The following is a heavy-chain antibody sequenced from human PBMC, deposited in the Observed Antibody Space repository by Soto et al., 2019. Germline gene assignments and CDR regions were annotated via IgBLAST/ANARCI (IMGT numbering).Heavy chain of an antibody. D-gene: IGHD1-1*01. CDR3: ARRLERDYYYGMDV. CDR1: GFTFSSYA. V-gene: IGHV3-30-3*01. Sequence: GGSLRLSCAASGFTFSSYAMHWVRQAPGKGLEWVAVISYDGSNKYYADSMKGRFTISRDNSKNTLYLQMNSLRAEDTAVYYCARRLERDYYYGMDVWGQGTTVTVSS. J-gene: IGHJ6*02. CDR2: ISYDGSNK.